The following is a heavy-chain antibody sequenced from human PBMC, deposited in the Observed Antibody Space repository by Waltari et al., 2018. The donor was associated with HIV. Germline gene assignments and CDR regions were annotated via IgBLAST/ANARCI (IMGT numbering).Heavy chain of an antibody. D-gene: IGHD3-3*01. CDR1: GGSFRTSSYY. V-gene: IGHV4-39*01. CDR3: VAGYYGRGDY. Sequence: QLQLQESGPGLVKPSETLSLTCTVSGGSFRTSSYYWGWIRQPPGKGLEWIGSVYYSGSSYYNPSLKSRVTISVDTSKNQFSLKLSSVIAADTAVYYCVAGYYGRGDYWGQGTLVTVSS. CDR2: VYYSGSS. J-gene: IGHJ4*02.